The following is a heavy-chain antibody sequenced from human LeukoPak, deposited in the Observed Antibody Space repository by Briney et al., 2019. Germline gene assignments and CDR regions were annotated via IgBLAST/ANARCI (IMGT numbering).Heavy chain of an antibody. CDR2: IHYSGNT. CDR1: GFTVSSNY. V-gene: IGHV4-59*05. Sequence: MAGGSLRLSCAASGFTVSSNYMSWVRQPPGKGLEWIGSIHYSGNTYYNPSLKSPVTISVDTSKNQFSLNLSSVTAADTAVYYCAGRVGATIWTGMEFWGQGILVTVSS. J-gene: IGHJ4*02. D-gene: IGHD1-26*01. CDR3: AGRVGATIWTGMEF.